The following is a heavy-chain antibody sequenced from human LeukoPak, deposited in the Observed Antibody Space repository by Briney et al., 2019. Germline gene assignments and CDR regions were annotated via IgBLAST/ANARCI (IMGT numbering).Heavy chain of an antibody. CDR3: ARDTRHRYCSSTICYRGWLDP. V-gene: IGHV1-69*13. CDR2: LIPIFGTA. D-gene: IGHD2-2*01. J-gene: IGHJ5*02. CDR1: GYTFTNYA. Sequence: GASVKVSCRASGYTFTNYAMNWVRQAPGQGLEWMGGLIPIFGTANYAQKFQGRVTITADESTSTAYMELSSLRSEDTAVYYCARDTRHRYCSSTICYRGWLDPWGQGTLVTVSS.